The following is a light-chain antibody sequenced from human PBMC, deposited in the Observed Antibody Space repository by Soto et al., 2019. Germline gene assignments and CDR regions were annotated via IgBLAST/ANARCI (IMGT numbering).Light chain of an antibody. CDR2: AAS. CDR3: QQYYSYPSIT. V-gene: IGKV1-8*01. CDR1: QGISSY. Sequence: AIRMTQSPSSFSASTGDRVTITCRASQGISSYLAWYQQKPGKAPKLLIYAASTLQSGVPSRFSGSGSGTDFTLTISCLQSEDFATYYCQQYYSYPSITFGQGTRL. J-gene: IGKJ5*01.